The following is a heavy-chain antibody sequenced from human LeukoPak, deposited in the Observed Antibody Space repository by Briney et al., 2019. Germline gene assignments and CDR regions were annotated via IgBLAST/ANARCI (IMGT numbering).Heavy chain of an antibody. D-gene: IGHD6-13*01. CDR1: GGTFSSYA. J-gene: IGHJ5*02. Sequence: ASVKVSCKASGGTFSSYAISWVRQAPGQGLEWMGRIIPILGIANYAQKFQGRVTITADKSTSTAYMELSSLRSEDTAVYYCARGNSSSYRANWFDPWGQGTLVTVSS. CDR3: ARGNSSSYRANWFDP. CDR2: IIPILGIA. V-gene: IGHV1-69*04.